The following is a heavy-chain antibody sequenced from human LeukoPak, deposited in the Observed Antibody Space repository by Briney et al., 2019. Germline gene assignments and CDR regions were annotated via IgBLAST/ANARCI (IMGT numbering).Heavy chain of an antibody. CDR3: ARAQYYDILTGYRSYWYLDL. V-gene: IGHV3-13*01. CDR2: IGTAGDT. J-gene: IGHJ2*01. CDR1: GFTFSSYD. Sequence: GGSLRLSCAASGFTFSSYDMHWVRQATGKGLEWVSAIGTAGDTYYPGSVKGRFTISRENAKNSLYLQMNSLRAGDTAVYYCARAQYYDILTGYRSYWYLDLWGRGTLVTVSS. D-gene: IGHD3-9*01.